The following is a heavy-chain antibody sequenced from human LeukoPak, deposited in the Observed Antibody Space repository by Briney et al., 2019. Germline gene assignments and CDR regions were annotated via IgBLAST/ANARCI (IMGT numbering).Heavy chain of an antibody. J-gene: IGHJ4*02. Sequence: PGGSLRLSCEASGFSFITYAMHWVRQAPGKGLEWVAVISYDGSTKYYIDSVRGRFIISRDNSKNTLYVQMNSLRAEDTAVYYCAPIDYYVTTTFDWGQGTLVTVSS. CDR2: ISYDGSTK. CDR1: GFSFITYA. D-gene: IGHD3-10*02. V-gene: IGHV3-30-3*01. CDR3: APIDYYVTTTFD.